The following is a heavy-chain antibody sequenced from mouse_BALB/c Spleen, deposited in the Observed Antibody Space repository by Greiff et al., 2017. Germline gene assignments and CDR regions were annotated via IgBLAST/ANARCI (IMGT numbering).Heavy chain of an antibody. Sequence: EVQLQESGPSLVKPSQTLSLTCSVTGDSITSGYWNWTRKFPGNKLEYMGYISYSGSTYYNPSLKSRISITRDTSKNQYYLQLNSVTTEDTATYYCARSGGNPYYFDYWGQGTTLTVSS. CDR1: GDSITSGY. J-gene: IGHJ2*01. CDR2: ISYSGST. CDR3: ARSGGNPYYFDY. V-gene: IGHV3-8*02. D-gene: IGHD2-1*01.